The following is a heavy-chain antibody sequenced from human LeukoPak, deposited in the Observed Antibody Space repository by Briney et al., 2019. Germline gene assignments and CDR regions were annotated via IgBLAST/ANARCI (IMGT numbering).Heavy chain of an antibody. V-gene: IGHV3-15*01. CDR1: GFTFSNAS. Sequence: GGSLRLSCAASGFTFSNASMSWVRQAPGKGLQWVGRIKSKTDGGTTDYAATVKGRFTISRDDSKNTLYLQMNSLKTEDTAVYYCTTADWNDGLDYWGQGTLVTVSS. J-gene: IGHJ4*02. D-gene: IGHD1-1*01. CDR3: TTADWNDGLDY. CDR2: IKSKTDGGTT.